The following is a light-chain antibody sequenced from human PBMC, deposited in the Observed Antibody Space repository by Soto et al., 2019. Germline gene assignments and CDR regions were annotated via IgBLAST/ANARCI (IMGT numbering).Light chain of an antibody. CDR3: QQSYSTTRT. J-gene: IGKJ1*01. CDR2: AAS. Sequence: DIQLTQSPSFLSASVGDRVTITCRASQSISTYLNWFQQKPGKPPKLLIYAASSLQSGVPSRFSGSGSGTDFALTISSLQPEDFATYYCQQSYSTTRTFGQGTKVDI. CDR1: QSISTY. V-gene: IGKV1-39*01.